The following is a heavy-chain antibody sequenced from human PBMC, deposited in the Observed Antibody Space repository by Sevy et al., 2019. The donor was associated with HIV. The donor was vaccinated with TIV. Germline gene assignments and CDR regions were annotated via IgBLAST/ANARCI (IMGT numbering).Heavy chain of an antibody. V-gene: IGHV5-51*01. CDR3: ARGKGSSWQIGVDAFDI. CDR1: GYSFTSYW. CDR2: IYPGDSDT. J-gene: IGHJ3*02. Sequence: GESLKISCKGSGYSFTSYWIGWVRQMPGKGQEWMGIIYPGDSDTRYSPSFQGQVTISADKSISTAYLQWSSLKASDNAMYYCARGKGSSWQIGVDAFDIWGQGTMVTVSS. D-gene: IGHD6-13*01.